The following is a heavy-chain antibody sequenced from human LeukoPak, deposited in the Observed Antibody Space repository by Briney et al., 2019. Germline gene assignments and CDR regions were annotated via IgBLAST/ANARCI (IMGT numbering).Heavy chain of an antibody. V-gene: IGHV3-33*01. D-gene: IGHD3-22*01. CDR1: GVTFSSYG. J-gene: IGHJ4*02. Sequence: GGSLGLSCAASGVTFSSYGMHWVRQAPGKGLEWVAVIWYDGSNKYYADSVKGRFTISRDNSKNTLYLQMNSLRAEDTAVYYCARDYYDSSGYYFDYWGQGTLVTVSS. CDR3: ARDYYDSSGYYFDY. CDR2: IWYDGSNK.